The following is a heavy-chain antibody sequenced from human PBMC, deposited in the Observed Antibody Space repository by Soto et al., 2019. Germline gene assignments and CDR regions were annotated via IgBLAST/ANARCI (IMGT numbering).Heavy chain of an antibody. Sequence: QVHLQESGPGLVKPSETLSLTCNVSGGSISSYYWSWIRQPPGKGLEWIGFIYYRGSTDYNPSLNCRVTVSIDTSKNQFSLNMTSVTAADTAVYDCACLTSSRFPNFDFWGQGTLVTVSS. CDR3: ACLTSSRFPNFDF. V-gene: IGHV4-59*08. D-gene: IGHD6-13*01. CDR1: GGSISSYY. J-gene: IGHJ4*02. CDR2: IYYRGST.